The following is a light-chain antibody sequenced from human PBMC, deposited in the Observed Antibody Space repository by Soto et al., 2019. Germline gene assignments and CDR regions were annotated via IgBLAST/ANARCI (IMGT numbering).Light chain of an antibody. CDR2: STN. V-gene: IGLV1-44*01. J-gene: IGLJ2*01. Sequence: QSVVTQTPSASGTPGQRVTISCSGSSSNIGDSPVDWYQQVPGAAPKLLIYSTNQRPSGVPDRFSGSKSGTSASLAIGGLQSEDEAEYFCAVWIGSLNTVVFGGGTKLTVL. CDR3: AVWIGSLNTVV. CDR1: SSNIGDSP.